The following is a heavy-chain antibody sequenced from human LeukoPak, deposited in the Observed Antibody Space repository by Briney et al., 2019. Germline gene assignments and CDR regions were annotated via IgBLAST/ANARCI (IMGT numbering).Heavy chain of an antibody. CDR1: GYTFTGYY. Sequence: ALVKVSCKASGYTFTGYYMHWVRQAPGQELEWMGWINPNSGGTDYAQKFQGRVTMTRDTSISTAYMELSRLRSDDTAVYYCARDRGRDGYIFDYWGQGTLVTVSS. CDR3: ARDRGRDGYIFDY. J-gene: IGHJ4*02. D-gene: IGHD5-24*01. CDR2: INPNSGGT. V-gene: IGHV1-2*02.